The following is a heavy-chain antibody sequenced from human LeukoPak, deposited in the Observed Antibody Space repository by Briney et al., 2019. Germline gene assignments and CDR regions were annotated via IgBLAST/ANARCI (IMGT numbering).Heavy chain of an antibody. CDR2: IGGSGGST. CDR3: AKDRGSLNHLRRITIPLGDY. V-gene: IGHV3-23*01. J-gene: IGHJ4*01. CDR1: GFTFSSYA. Sequence: GGSLRLSCAASGFTFSSYAMSWVRHAAGEGREWVAAIGGSGGSTYYADSVKGRFTISRDNSKNTLDLHMNSLRAEDTAVYYCAKDRGSLNHLRRITIPLGDYWGEGTLVTVSS. D-gene: IGHD3-3*01.